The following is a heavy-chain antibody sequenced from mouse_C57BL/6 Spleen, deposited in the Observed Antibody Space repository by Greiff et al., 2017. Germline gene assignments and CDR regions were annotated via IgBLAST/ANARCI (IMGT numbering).Heavy chain of an antibody. V-gene: IGHV1-9*01. CDR1: GYTFTGYW. J-gene: IGHJ4*01. Sequence: VKVVESGAELMKPGASVKLSCKATGYTFTGYWIEWVKQRPGHGLEWIGEIVPGSGSTNYNEKFKGKATFTADTTSNTAYMQLSSLTTEDSAIYYCATKEYWYLYYYAMDYWGQGTSVTVSS. CDR2: IVPGSGST. CDR3: ATKEYWYLYYYAMDY. D-gene: IGHD1-3*01.